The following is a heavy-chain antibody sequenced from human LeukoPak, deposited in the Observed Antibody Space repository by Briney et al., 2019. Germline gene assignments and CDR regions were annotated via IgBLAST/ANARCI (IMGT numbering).Heavy chain of an antibody. CDR3: ARNDYSNTYYYYYYMDV. CDR2: ISDSGSST. Sequence: GGSLRLSCAASRFTFTTYAMSWVRQAPGKGLEWVSAISDSGSSTYYADSVKGRFTISRDNSKNTLYLQMNSLRAEDTAVYYCARNDYSNTYYYYYYMDVWGKGTTVTVSS. CDR1: RFTFTTYA. D-gene: IGHD4-11*01. J-gene: IGHJ6*03. V-gene: IGHV3-23*01.